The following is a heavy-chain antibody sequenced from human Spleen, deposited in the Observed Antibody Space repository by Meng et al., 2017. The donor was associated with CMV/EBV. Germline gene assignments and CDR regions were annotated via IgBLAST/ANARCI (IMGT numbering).Heavy chain of an antibody. J-gene: IGHJ4*02. Sequence: SETLSLTCTVSGGSISSSSYYWGWIRQPPGKGLEWIGSIYYSGSTYYNPSLKSRVTISVDTSKNQFSLKLSSVTAADTAVYYCARDRSSGWYSLWGQGTLVTVSS. CDR1: GGSISSSSYY. D-gene: IGHD6-19*01. V-gene: IGHV4-39*07. CDR3: ARDRSSGWYSL. CDR2: IYYSGST.